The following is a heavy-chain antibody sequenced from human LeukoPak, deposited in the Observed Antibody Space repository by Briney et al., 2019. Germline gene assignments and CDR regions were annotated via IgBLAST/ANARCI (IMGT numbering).Heavy chain of an antibody. CDR2: INQSGST. J-gene: IGHJ6*03. V-gene: IGHV4-34*01. CDR1: GGSLSAYY. D-gene: IGHD2-2*02. Sequence: PSETLSLTCAVYGGSLSAYYWSWIRQPPGKGLGWIGEINQSGSTNYNPSLKSRVTISVDTSMNQFSLKLSSVTAADTAVYYCARGRGKYCSSTSCYTLSPYYYYYMDVWGKGTTVTVSS. CDR3: ARGRGKYCSSTSCYTLSPYYYYYMDV.